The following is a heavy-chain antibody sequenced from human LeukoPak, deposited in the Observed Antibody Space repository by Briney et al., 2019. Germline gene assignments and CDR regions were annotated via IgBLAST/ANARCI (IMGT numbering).Heavy chain of an antibody. D-gene: IGHD2-2*02. CDR1: GFTFSSYW. Sequence: GGSLRLSCAASGFTFSSYWMSWVRQAPGKGLEWVANIKQDGSEKYYVDSVKGRFTISRDNAKNSLYLQMNSLRAEDTAVYYCARVVPFRYCSSTSCYMGKGWFDPWGQGTLVTVSS. CDR3: ARVVPFRYCSSTSCYMGKGWFDP. J-gene: IGHJ5*02. V-gene: IGHV3-7*01. CDR2: IKQDGSEK.